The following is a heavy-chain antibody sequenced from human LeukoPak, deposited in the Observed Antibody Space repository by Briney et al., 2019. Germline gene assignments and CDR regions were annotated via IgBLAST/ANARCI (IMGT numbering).Heavy chain of an antibody. D-gene: IGHD5-18*01. CDR3: ARDGLSYSYETNNWFDP. CDR2: IIGSTGST. CDR1: GFPFSNYA. J-gene: IGHJ5*02. Sequence: GGSLSLSCAPSGFPFSNYAMSWVRQAPGKGLEWVSLIIGSTGSTFYADSVKGRFTISRDNSKNTLYLQMNSLRAEDTAVYYCARDGLSYSYETNNWFDPWGQGTLVTVSS. V-gene: IGHV3-23*01.